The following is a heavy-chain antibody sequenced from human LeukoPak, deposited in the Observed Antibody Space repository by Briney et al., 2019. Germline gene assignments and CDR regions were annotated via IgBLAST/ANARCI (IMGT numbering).Heavy chain of an antibody. CDR1: GYTFTSYA. V-gene: IGHV1-3*01. D-gene: IGHD6-13*01. J-gene: IGHJ6*02. CDR3: ARGEGSSWSPSNYGMDV. CDR2: INAGNGNT. Sequence: ASVKVSCKASGYTFTSYAMHWVRQAPGQRLEWMGWINAGNGNTKYSQKFQGRVTITRDTSASTAYMELSSLRSEDTAVYYCARGEGSSWSPSNYGMDVWGQGTTVTVSS.